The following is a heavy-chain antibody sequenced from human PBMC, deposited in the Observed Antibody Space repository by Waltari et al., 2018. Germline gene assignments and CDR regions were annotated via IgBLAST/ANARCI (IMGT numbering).Heavy chain of an antibody. CDR3: AKPDNFGWYVNYFDY. V-gene: IGHV3-23*01. CDR1: GFTFSSYA. Sequence: EVQLLESGGGLVQPGGSLRLSCAASGFTFSSYAMSWVRQAPGKGLEWVSAISGSGGSTYYADSGKGRFTISRDNSKNTLYLQMNSLRAEDTAVYYCAKPDNFGWYVNYFDYWGQGTLVTVSS. D-gene: IGHD6-19*01. J-gene: IGHJ4*02. CDR2: ISGSGGST.